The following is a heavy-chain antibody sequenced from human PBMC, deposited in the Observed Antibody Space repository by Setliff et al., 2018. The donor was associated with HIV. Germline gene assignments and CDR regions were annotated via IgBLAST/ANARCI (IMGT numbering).Heavy chain of an antibody. CDR3: ARGSSGYYPNWYFDL. D-gene: IGHD3-22*01. J-gene: IGHJ2*01. CDR1: GGTFSRYA. V-gene: IGHV1-69*10. CDR2: IIPILGIA. Sequence: ASVKVSCKASGGTFSRYAISWVRQAPGQGLEWMGGIIPILGIANYAQKFQGRVTITADKSTSTAYMDLSSLRSEDTAVYYCARGSSGYYPNWYFDLWGRGTLVTVSS.